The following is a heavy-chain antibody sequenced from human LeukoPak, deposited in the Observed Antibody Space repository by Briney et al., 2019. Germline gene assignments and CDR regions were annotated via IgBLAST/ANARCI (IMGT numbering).Heavy chain of an antibody. V-gene: IGHV3-7*01. CDR2: IKQDGSEK. Sequence: GGSLRLSCAASGFTFSSYWMSWVRQAPGKGLEWVANIKQDGSEKYYVDSVKGRFTISRDNAKNSLYLQMNSLRAEDTAVYYCVRDSTDYGDYVFNYWGQGTLVTVSS. J-gene: IGHJ4*02. D-gene: IGHD4-17*01. CDR3: VRDSTDYGDYVFNY. CDR1: GFTFSSYW.